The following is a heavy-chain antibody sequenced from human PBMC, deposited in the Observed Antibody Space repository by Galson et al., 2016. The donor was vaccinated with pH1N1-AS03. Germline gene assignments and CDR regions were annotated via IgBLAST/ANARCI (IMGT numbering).Heavy chain of an antibody. D-gene: IGHD4-11*01. CDR1: GFTFSTYC. V-gene: IGHV3-7*03. Sequence: SLRLSCAASGFTFSTYCVSWVRQAPGKGLEWVANIKQDGSEKFYVDSLKGRFTISRDNAKNSLYLQMSSLRAEDTAVYYCTTDRNFFDPWGQGTLVTVSS. J-gene: IGHJ5*02. CDR2: IKQDGSEK. CDR3: TTDRNFFDP.